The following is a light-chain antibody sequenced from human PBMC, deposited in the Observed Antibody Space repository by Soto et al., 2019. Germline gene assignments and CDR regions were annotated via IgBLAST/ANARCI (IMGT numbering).Light chain of an antibody. Sequence: EIVLTQSPATLSLSPGERATLSCGASQTISNNFLAWYQQRPGLAPRLLIYDASSRAAGIPDRFSGSGSGTDFTLTISRLVPVDFEVYYCPQFDKLITFAGGTKVDIK. CDR3: PQFDKLIT. V-gene: IGKV3D-20*01. J-gene: IGKJ4*01. CDR1: QTISNNF. CDR2: DAS.